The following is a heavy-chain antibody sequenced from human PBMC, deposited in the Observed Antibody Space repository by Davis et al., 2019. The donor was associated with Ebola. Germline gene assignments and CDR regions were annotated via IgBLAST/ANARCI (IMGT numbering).Heavy chain of an antibody. D-gene: IGHD4-17*01. J-gene: IGHJ4*02. Sequence: PGGSLRLSCVASGSKFSDHYMDWVRQAPGKGLEWLGRVRHRGNSFATEYAASVEGRFAISRDDSKNSVYLVMNSLKTEDTAVYYCATHTPRGYGDYLFEFWGQGTLVTVSS. CDR3: ATHTPRGYGDYLFEF. V-gene: IGHV3-72*01. CDR1: GSKFSDHY. CDR2: VRHRGNSFAT.